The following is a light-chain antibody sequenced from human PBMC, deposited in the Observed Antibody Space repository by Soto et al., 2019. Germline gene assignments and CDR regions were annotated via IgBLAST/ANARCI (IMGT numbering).Light chain of an antibody. V-gene: IGKV1-5*01. Sequence: DIQMTQSPSTLSASVGDRVTITCRASQSVSTWLAWYQQKPGRAPNLLIYNVFNLETGVPSRFSGSGSGTEFTLTIRSLQPDAFATYYCQHYNGYSRTFGQGTKVEI. CDR1: QSVSTW. J-gene: IGKJ1*01. CDR3: QHYNGYSRT. CDR2: NVF.